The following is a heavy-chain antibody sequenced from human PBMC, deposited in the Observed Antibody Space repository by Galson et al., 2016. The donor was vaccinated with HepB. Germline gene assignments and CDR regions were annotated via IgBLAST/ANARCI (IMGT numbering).Heavy chain of an antibody. Sequence: SVKVSCKASGYIFTTYLIHWVRQAPGQRPEWMGWVNAGNGNTEYSQKFQGRVIITRDTSASTAYMELSSLRSEDTAVYYCARFSGRAAAGTEYYFDYWGQGTLVTVSS. CDR2: VNAGNGNT. CDR3: ARFSGRAAAGTEYYFDY. J-gene: IGHJ4*02. D-gene: IGHD3-10*01. V-gene: IGHV1-3*01. CDR1: GYIFTTYL.